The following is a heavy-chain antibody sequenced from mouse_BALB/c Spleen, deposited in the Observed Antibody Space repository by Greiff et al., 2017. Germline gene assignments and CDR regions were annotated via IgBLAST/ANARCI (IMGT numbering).Heavy chain of an antibody. V-gene: IGHV4-1*02. D-gene: IGHD3-3*01. CDR2: INPDSSTI. CDR1: GFDFSRYW. CDR3: ARPLGLGFAY. J-gene: IGHJ3*01. Sequence: EVKLVESGGGLVQPGGSLKLSCAASGFDFSRYWMSWVRQAPGKGLEWIGEINPDSSTINYTPSLKDKFIISRDNAKNTLYLQMSKVRSEDTALYYCARPLGLGFAYWGQGTLVTVSA.